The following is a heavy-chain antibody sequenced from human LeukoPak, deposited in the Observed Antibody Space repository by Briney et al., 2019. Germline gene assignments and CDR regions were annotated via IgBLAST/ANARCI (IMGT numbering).Heavy chain of an antibody. Sequence: PSETLSLTCTVSGGFISSYYWTWIRQPPGKGLEWIGEINQSGNTNSNPSLKSRVTISRDASKNQFSLRLTAVTAADTAVYYCARGGTVADINALDLWGRGTLVAVSS. D-gene: IGHD6-19*01. CDR3: ARGGTVADINALDL. J-gene: IGHJ5*02. CDR1: GGFISSYY. V-gene: IGHV4-34*01. CDR2: INQSGNT.